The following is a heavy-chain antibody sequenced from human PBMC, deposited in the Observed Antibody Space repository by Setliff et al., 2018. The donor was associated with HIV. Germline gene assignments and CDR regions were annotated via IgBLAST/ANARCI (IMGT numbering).Heavy chain of an antibody. J-gene: IGHJ6*02. CDR1: GGSISSGNYY. V-gene: IGHV4-31*03. D-gene: IGHD3-3*01. CDR3: ARHSGGSFYNFWSGDYYYYGMDV. CDR2: IYHSGRT. Sequence: PSETLSLTCTVSGGSISSGNYYWTWIRQHPGKGLEWIGYIYHSGRTYYNPSLKSRGTISVDTSKNQFSLELNSVTAADTAVFYCARHSGGSFYNFWSGDYYYYGMDVWGQGTTVTVSS.